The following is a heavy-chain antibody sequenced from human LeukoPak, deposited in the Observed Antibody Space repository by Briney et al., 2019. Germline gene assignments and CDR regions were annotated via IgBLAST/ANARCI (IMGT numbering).Heavy chain of an antibody. Sequence: GRSLRLSCAASGFTFSSYGMHWVRQAPGKGLEWVAVIWYDGSNKYYADSVKGRFTISRDNSKNTLYLQMNSLRAEDTAVYYCATIWFGVDYWGQGTLVTVSS. V-gene: IGHV3-33*01. CDR1: GFTFSSYG. CDR3: ATIWFGVDY. J-gene: IGHJ4*02. CDR2: IWYDGSNK. D-gene: IGHD3-10*01.